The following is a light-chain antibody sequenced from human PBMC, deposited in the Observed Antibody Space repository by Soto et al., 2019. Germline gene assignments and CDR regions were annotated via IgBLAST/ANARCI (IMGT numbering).Light chain of an antibody. CDR2: DVS. CDR1: SSDVGGYNY. CDR3: SSDTRSIL. Sequence: QSALTQPASVSGSPGQSITISCTGTSSDVGGYNYVSWYQQHPGKAPKLMIYDVSNRPSGVSNRFSGSKSGNTASLTISGLQAEDEADYYCSSDTRSILFGGGTKLTVL. V-gene: IGLV2-14*01. J-gene: IGLJ2*01.